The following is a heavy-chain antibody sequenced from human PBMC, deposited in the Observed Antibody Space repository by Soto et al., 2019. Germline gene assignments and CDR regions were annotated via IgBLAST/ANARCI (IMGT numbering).Heavy chain of an antibody. Sequence: ASVKVSCKASGYTFTSYGISWVRQAPGQGIEKIGWISAYNGNTNYAQKLQGRVTMTIDTSTSTAYMELRSLRSDDTAVYYCARAGVAHERFGPWSQGTLVIVSS. CDR1: GYTFTSYG. CDR2: ISAYNGNT. D-gene: IGHD2-15*01. CDR3: ARAGVAHERFGP. V-gene: IGHV1-18*01. J-gene: IGHJ5*02.